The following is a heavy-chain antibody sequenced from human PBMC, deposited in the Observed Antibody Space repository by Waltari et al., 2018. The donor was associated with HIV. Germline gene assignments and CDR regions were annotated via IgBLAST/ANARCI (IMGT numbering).Heavy chain of an antibody. CDR1: GGSISSYY. J-gene: IGHJ6*02. CDR2: IYYSGST. D-gene: IGHD3-3*01. CDR3: ARGGDFGVVTPGV. Sequence: QVQLQESGPGLVKPSETLSLTCTVSGGSISSYYWSWIRQPPGKGLEWIGYIYYSGSTNYNPSLKSRVTISVDTSKNQFSLKLSSVTAADTAVYYCARGGDFGVVTPGVWGQGTTVTVSS. V-gene: IGHV4-59*01.